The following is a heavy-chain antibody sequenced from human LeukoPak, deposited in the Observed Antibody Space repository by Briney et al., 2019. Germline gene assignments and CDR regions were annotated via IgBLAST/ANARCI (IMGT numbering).Heavy chain of an antibody. D-gene: IGHD3-3*01. CDR2: ISGDGGST. CDR1: GFTFDDYV. CDR3: ANSDDSWSSNYGRMDV. Sequence: GGSLRLSCVASGFTFDDYVMHWVRQGPGRGLEWVSLISGDGGSTFYADSVEGRFTISRGNSKNSLYLQMNSLRTEDTALYYCANSDDSWSSNYGRMDVWGKGTTVTVSS. V-gene: IGHV3-43*02. J-gene: IGHJ6*04.